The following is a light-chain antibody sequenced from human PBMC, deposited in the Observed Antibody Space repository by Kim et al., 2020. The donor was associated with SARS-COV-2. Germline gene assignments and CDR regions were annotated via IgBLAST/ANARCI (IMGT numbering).Light chain of an antibody. Sequence: QSLATAGSRTGGDFGSYKYVSWYQQRPAKSPKLIIYEVTTRPSGVPDRFSGSMSGNTASLTVSGLQAEDEADYYCASHGGYDYVFGTGTKVTVL. CDR1: GGDFGSYKY. V-gene: IGLV2-8*01. CDR2: EVT. CDR3: ASHGGYDYV. J-gene: IGLJ1*01.